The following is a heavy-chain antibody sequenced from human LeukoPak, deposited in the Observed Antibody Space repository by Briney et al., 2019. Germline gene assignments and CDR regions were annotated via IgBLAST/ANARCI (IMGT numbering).Heavy chain of an antibody. V-gene: IGHV3-21*01. J-gene: IGHJ4*02. D-gene: IGHD6-13*01. CDR3: ARDYSSGYSSPGGY. CDR2: ISSSSSYI. Sequence: PGGSLRLSCAASGFTFSSYSMNWVRQAPGKVLEWVSSISSSSSYIYYADSVKGRLTISRDNAKNSMYLQMNSLRAEETAVYYCARDYSSGYSSPGGYWGQGTLVTVSS. CDR1: GFTFSSYS.